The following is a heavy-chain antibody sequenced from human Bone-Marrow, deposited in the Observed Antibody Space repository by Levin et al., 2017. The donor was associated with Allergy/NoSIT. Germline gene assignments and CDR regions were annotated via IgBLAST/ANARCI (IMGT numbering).Heavy chain of an antibody. CDR3: ARERAPMDPEGIDSDAFEV. V-gene: IGHV3-33*01. Sequence: GESLKISCAASGFTFKNHAMGWVRQAPGKGLEWVAVTWYDGSNEDYGDSVKGRFTISRDNSKNTLFLQMNSLRVEDTAVYYCARERAPMDPEGIDSDAFEVWGQGTMVTVSS. CDR1: GFTFKNHA. D-gene: IGHD2-2*01. CDR2: TWYDGSNE. J-gene: IGHJ3*01.